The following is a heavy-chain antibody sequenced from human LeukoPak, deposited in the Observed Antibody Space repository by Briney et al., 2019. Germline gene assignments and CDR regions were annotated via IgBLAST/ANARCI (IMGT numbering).Heavy chain of an antibody. D-gene: IGHD6-13*01. CDR1: GGSFSGYY. CDR2: INHSGST. V-gene: IGHV4-34*01. CDR3: ARCAGYSSSWSHYFDY. J-gene: IGHJ4*02. Sequence: SETLSLTCAVYGGSFSGYYWSWIRQPPGKGLEWIGEINHSGSTNYNPSLKSRVTISVDKSKNQFSLKLSSVTAADTAVYYCARCAGYSSSWSHYFDYWGQGTLVTVSS.